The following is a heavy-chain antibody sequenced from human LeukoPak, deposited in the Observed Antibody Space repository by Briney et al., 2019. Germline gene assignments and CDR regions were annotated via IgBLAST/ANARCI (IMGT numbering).Heavy chain of an antibody. CDR1: GYTFTSYY. CDR3: ARVKYNLMDP. J-gene: IGHJ5*02. CDR2: INPSGGST. D-gene: IGHD1-14*01. Sequence: ASVKVSCKASGYTFTSYYMHWVRQAPGQGLEWMGIINPSGGSTSYAQKFQGRVTMTEDTSTSTAYMELRSLRSDDTAVYYCARVKYNLMDPWGQGTLVTVSS. V-gene: IGHV1-46*01.